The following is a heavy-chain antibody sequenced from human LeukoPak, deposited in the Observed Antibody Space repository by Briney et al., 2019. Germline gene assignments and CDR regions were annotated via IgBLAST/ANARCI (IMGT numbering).Heavy chain of an antibody. Sequence: TGGSLRLSCAASGFTFSSYSMNWVRQAPGKGLEWVSSISGGSGYIYYADSVKGRFTISRDNAKNSLYLQMNSLRAEDTAVYYRVGGPIAAAGEDYWGQGILVTVSS. CDR2: ISGGSGYI. CDR1: GFTFSSYS. V-gene: IGHV3-21*01. D-gene: IGHD6-13*01. CDR3: VGGPIAAAGEDY. J-gene: IGHJ4*02.